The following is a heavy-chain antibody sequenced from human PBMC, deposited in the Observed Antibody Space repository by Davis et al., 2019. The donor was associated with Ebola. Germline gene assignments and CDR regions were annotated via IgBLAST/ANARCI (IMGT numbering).Heavy chain of an antibody. J-gene: IGHJ6*02. CDR2: IFYTGST. V-gene: IGHV4-34*01. D-gene: IGHD3-10*01. Sequence: MPSETLSFTCAVYGGSFSGYYWSWIRQPPGKGLEWIGSIFYTGSTFYNPSLKSRVSISVDTSKNQFSLKLSSVTAADTAVYFCARGRHMVRGTGGYYYGMDVWGQGTTVTVSS. CDR3: ARGRHMVRGTGGYYYGMDV. CDR1: GGSFSGYY.